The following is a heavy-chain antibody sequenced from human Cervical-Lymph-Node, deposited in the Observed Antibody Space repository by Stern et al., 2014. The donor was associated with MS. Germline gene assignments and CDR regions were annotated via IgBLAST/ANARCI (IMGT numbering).Heavy chain of an antibody. Sequence: QVTLRESGPTLVKPPQTLTLTCTFSGFSLSSRAAGVGWFRQSPGKAPEWLALIHWNDDKRYSPSLKTMLAITQDTARNQVVLTVTNMDPVDTATYYCAHFGIGYNFFDFWGQGILVTVSS. J-gene: IGHJ4*02. CDR1: GFSLSSRAAG. D-gene: IGHD3-22*01. CDR3: AHFGIGYNFFDF. CDR2: IHWNDDK. V-gene: IGHV2-5*01.